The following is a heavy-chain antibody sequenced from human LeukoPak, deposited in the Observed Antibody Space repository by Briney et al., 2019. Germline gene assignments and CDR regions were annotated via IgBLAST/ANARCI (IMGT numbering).Heavy chain of an antibody. V-gene: IGHV3-23*01. D-gene: IGHD2-8*02. CDR1: GFTVSHYG. Sequence: GGSLRLSCAASGFTVSHYGMSWVRQAPGKGLEWVSTISVRDGGTYYADSMKGRFTISRDNSKSTLYLQMNSLRPEDTALYYCAKKTCTSANCDRGWFDPWGQGTLVTVSS. CDR2: ISVRDGGT. J-gene: IGHJ5*02. CDR3: AKKTCTSANCDRGWFDP.